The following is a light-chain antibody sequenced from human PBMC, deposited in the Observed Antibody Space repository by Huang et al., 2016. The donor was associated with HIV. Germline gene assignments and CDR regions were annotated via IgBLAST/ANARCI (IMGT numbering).Light chain of an antibody. V-gene: IGKV1-NL1*01. CDR2: AAS. Sequence: DIQMTQSPSSLSASVGDRVTITCRASQGISNSLAWFQQKPVKAPQLLLYAASRLESGVPSSVSGSRSGTDYTLTISSLQPEDFATDYCQQYYSTPPWTFGLGTKVEI. CDR1: QGISNS. CDR3: QQYYSTPPWT. J-gene: IGKJ1*01.